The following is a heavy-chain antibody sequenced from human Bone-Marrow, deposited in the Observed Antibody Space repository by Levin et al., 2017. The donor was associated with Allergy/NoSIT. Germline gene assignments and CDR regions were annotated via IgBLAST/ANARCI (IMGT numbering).Heavy chain of an antibody. V-gene: IGHV3-74*01. Sequence: GGSLRLSCTASGFAFSYYWVHWVRQVPGKGLVWVSYITSDGGRTTYADSVKGRFTISRDNAKNTLYLQMNNLRGDDTGIYHCAAQRLGAYYDLWGRGTQVTVSS. CDR2: ITSDGGRT. CDR1: GFAFSYYW. J-gene: IGHJ2*01. CDR3: AAQRLGAYYDL. D-gene: IGHD7-27*01.